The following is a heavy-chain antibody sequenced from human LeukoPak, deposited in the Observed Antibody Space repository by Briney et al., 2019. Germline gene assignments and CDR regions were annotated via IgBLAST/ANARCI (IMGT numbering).Heavy chain of an antibody. J-gene: IGHJ4*02. CDR3: ATLGEYYDSSGYYYN. V-gene: IGHV4-39*07. Sequence: SETLSLTCTVSGGSVSSSTYYWSWIRQPPGKGLEWIGEINHSGSTYYNPSLKSRVTISVDSSKNQFSLKLTSVTAADTAVYYCATLGEYYDSSGYYYNWGQGTLVTVSS. CDR1: GGSVSSSTYY. CDR2: INHSGST. D-gene: IGHD3-22*01.